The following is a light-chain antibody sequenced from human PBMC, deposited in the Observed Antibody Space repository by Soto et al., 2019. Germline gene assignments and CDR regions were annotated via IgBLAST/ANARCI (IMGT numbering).Light chain of an antibody. CDR3: QAYAISLSRMV. CDR1: SSNMGAGYD. Sequence: QSVLTKLPSVSGAPGQMVTISCTGSSSNMGAGYDVHWYQQLPGTAPKLLISCNINRPSVVPDRFYGSKSGTSASLAITALQAEDEADYHCQAYAISLSRMVFGGGPKVTFL. CDR2: CNI. V-gene: IGLV1-40*01. J-gene: IGLJ2*01.